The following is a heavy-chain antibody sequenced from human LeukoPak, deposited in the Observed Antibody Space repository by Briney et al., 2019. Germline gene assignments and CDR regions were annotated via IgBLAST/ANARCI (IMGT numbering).Heavy chain of an antibody. J-gene: IGHJ4*02. Sequence: TGGSLRLSCAPSGFMFSRHWMSWVRQAPGKGPEWVANIKQDGSERYYVDSVKGRFTISRDNAKNSLYLQMNSLRAEDTAVYYCARDGRWPLVGDFWGQGTLVAVSS. CDR1: GFMFSRHW. CDR3: ARDGRWPLVGDF. V-gene: IGHV3-7*01. D-gene: IGHD4-23*01. CDR2: IKQDGSER.